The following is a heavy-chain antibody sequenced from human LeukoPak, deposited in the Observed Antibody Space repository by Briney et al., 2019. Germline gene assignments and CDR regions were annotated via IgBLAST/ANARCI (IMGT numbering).Heavy chain of an antibody. CDR2: ISSSSTYI. J-gene: IGHJ4*02. CDR1: GFTFSSYT. CDR3: AKEEGTTVTTFDY. Sequence: PGGSLRLSCAASGFTFSSYTMNWVRQAPGKGVEWVSSISSSSTYIYYADSVKGRFTISRDNAENSLFLQMNSLRAEDTAVYYCAKEEGTTVTTFDYWGQGTLVTVSS. V-gene: IGHV3-21*01. D-gene: IGHD4-17*01.